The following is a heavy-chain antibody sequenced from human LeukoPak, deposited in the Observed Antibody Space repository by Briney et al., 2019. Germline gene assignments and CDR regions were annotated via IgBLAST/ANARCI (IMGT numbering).Heavy chain of an antibody. J-gene: IGHJ4*02. CDR2: IYYSGRT. Sequence: PSETLSLTCSVSGGSISSYYWSWIRQPPGKGLEWIGYIYYSGRTSYNPSLKSRVTISIETSKNQISLRLNSVTAADTAIYYCAKSGGYGLIDYWGQGTLVTVSS. D-gene: IGHD1-26*01. CDR1: GGSISSYY. V-gene: IGHV4-59*08. CDR3: AKSGGYGLIDY.